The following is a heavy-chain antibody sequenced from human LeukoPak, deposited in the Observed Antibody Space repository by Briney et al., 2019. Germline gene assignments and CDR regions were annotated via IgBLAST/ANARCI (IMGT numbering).Heavy chain of an antibody. CDR1: GFSFISYG. Sequence: SGGSLRLSCAVSGFSFISYGMHWVRQAPGKGLEWVGVISDDGRRKDYADSVKGLFTISRDNSKDTLYLQMNSLRAEDTAVYYCAKRPSDYGDYVSYFDYWGQGTLVTVSS. CDR2: ISDDGRRK. D-gene: IGHD4-17*01. CDR3: AKRPSDYGDYVSYFDY. J-gene: IGHJ4*02. V-gene: IGHV3-30*18.